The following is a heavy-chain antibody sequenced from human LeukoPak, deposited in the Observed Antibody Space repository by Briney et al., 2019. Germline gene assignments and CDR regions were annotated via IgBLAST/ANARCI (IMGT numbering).Heavy chain of an antibody. V-gene: IGHV3-23*01. CDR2: ISGSGGST. CDR3: AIPFDYHDAFDI. J-gene: IGHJ3*02. Sequence: GGSLRLSCAASGFTFSSYAMSWVRQAPGKGLEWVSAISGSGGSTYYADSVKGRFTISRDNSKNTLYLQMNSLRAEDTAVCYCAIPFDYHDAFDIWGQGTMVTVSS. CDR1: GFTFSSYA. D-gene: IGHD5-12*01.